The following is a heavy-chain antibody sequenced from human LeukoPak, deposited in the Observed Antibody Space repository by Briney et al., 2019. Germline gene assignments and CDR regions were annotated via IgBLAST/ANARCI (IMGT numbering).Heavy chain of an antibody. CDR2: IYHSGST. D-gene: IGHD1-14*01. V-gene: IGHV4-38-2*01. CDR3: ARRRKRNPMSKDAFDI. CDR1: GYSISSGYY. Sequence: PSETLSLTCAVSGYSISSGYYWGWIRQPPGEGLEWIGSIYHSGSTYYNPSLKSRVTISVDTSKNQFSLKLSSVTAADTAVYYCARRRKRNPMSKDAFDIWGQGTMVTVSS. J-gene: IGHJ3*02.